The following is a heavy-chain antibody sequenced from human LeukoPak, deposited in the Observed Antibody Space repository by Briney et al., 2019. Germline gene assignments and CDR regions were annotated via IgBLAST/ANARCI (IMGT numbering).Heavy chain of an antibody. CDR2: IKSKTDGGTT. V-gene: IGHV3-15*01. Sequence: PGGSLRLSCAASGFTFSNAWMSWVRQAPGKGLEWVGRIKSKTDGGTTDYAAPVKGRFTISRDDSKNTLYLQMNSLKTEDTAVYYRTTSLLWFGELSGWGQGTLVTVSS. CDR3: TTSLLWFGELSG. D-gene: IGHD3-10*01. J-gene: IGHJ4*02. CDR1: GFTFSNAW.